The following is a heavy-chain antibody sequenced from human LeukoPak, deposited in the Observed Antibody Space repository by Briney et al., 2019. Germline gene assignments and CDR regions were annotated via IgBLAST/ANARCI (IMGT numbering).Heavy chain of an antibody. CDR3: VRGGPPTVTRLDY. CDR2: IYYSGST. J-gene: IGHJ4*02. V-gene: IGHV4-59*01. Sequence: SETLSLTCTVSGGSISNYYWSWIRQPPGKGLEWTGYIYYSGSTNYHPSLKSRVTISVDPSKNQFSLKLSSVTAADTAVYYCVRGGPPTVTRLDYWGQRTLVTVSS. D-gene: IGHD4-17*01. CDR1: GGSISNYY.